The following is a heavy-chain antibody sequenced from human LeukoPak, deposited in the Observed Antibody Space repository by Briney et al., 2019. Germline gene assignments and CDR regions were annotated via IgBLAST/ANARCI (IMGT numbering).Heavy chain of an antibody. Sequence: GGSLRLSCAASGFTFSSYEMNWVRQAPGKGLEWVSYISSSGSTIYYADSVKGRFTISRDNAKNSLYLQMNSLRAEDTAVYYCARDYRTVTTFYYYYMDVWGKGTTVTVSS. CDR1: GFTFSSYE. D-gene: IGHD4-17*01. V-gene: IGHV3-48*03. CDR2: ISSSGSTI. J-gene: IGHJ6*03. CDR3: ARDYRTVTTFYYYYMDV.